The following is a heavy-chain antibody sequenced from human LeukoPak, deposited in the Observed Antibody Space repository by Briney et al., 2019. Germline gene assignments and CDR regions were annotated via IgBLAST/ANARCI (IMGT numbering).Heavy chain of an antibody. CDR2: IIPILGIA. CDR1: GYTFTSYA. Sequence: GASVKVSCKASGYTFTSYAISWVRQAPGQGLEWMGRIIPILGIANYAQKFQGRVTITADKSTSTAYMELSSLRSEDTAVYYCARDSGSGWYYYWGQGTLVTVSS. V-gene: IGHV1-69*04. J-gene: IGHJ4*02. D-gene: IGHD6-19*01. CDR3: ARDSGSGWYYY.